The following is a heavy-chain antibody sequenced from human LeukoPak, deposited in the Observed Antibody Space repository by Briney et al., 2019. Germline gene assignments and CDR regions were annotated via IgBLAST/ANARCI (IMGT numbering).Heavy chain of an antibody. CDR2: ISSSSSTI. J-gene: IGHJ4*02. CDR3: ARDEYSSSWYYRSGGFDY. Sequence: PGGSLRLSCAASGFTFSSYSMNWVRQAPGKGLEWVSYISSSSSTIYYADSVKGRFTISRDNAKNSLYLQMNSLRDEDTAVYYCARDEYSSSWYYRSGGFDYWGQGTLVTVSS. D-gene: IGHD6-13*01. CDR1: GFTFSSYS. V-gene: IGHV3-48*02.